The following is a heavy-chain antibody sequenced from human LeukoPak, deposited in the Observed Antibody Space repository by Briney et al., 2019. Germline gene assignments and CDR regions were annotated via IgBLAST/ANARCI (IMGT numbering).Heavy chain of an antibody. CDR1: GGSISSSSYY. CDR3: ARHGFRKVVKSAFDI. V-gene: IGHV4-39*01. J-gene: IGHJ3*02. D-gene: IGHD3-22*01. CDR2: IYYSGST. Sequence: SETLSLTCTVSGGSISSSSYYWGWIRQPPGKGLEWIGSIYYSGSTYYNPSLKSRVTISVDTSKNQFSLKLSSVTAADTAVYYCARHGFRKVVKSAFDIWGQGTMVTVSS.